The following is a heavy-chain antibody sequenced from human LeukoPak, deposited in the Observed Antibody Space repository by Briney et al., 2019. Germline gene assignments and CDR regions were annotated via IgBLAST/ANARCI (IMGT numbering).Heavy chain of an antibody. CDR1: GFTFSSYG. J-gene: IGHJ4*02. CDR3: AKDGGQIVVVIQEGDYFDY. V-gene: IGHV3-30*18. Sequence: PGRSLRLSCAASGFTFSSYGMHWVRQAPGKGLEWVAVISYDGSNKYYADSVKGRFTISRDNSKNTLYLQMNSLRAEDTAVYYCAKDGGQIVVVIQEGDYFDYWGQGTLVTVSS. D-gene: IGHD3-22*01. CDR2: ISYDGSNK.